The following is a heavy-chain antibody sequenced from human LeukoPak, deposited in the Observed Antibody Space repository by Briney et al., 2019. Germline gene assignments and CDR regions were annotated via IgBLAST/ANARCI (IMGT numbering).Heavy chain of an antibody. Sequence: GGSLRLSCAASGFTFSTYAMSWVRQAPGKGPEWVSTITSAGATYYADSVKGRFTISRDNAKNSLYLQMNSLRAEDTAIYYRASTFPYCGGGSCALGGQGTLVTVSS. CDR1: GFTFSTYA. CDR3: ASTFPYCGGGSCAL. J-gene: IGHJ4*02. D-gene: IGHD2-15*01. V-gene: IGHV3-23*01. CDR2: ITSAGAT.